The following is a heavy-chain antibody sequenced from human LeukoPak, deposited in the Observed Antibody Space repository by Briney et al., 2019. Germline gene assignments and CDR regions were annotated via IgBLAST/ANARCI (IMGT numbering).Heavy chain of an antibody. CDR2: TYYSGST. D-gene: IGHD3-10*01. J-gene: IGHJ5*02. V-gene: IGHV4-59*01. CDR1: GGSISSYY. CDR3: ARGPYGSGSPTHWFDP. Sequence: PSETLSLTCTVSGGSISSYYWSWIRQPPGKGLEWIGYTYYSGSTNYNPSLKSRVTISVDTSKNQFSLKLSSVTAADTAVYYCARGPYGSGSPTHWFDPWGQGTLVTVSS.